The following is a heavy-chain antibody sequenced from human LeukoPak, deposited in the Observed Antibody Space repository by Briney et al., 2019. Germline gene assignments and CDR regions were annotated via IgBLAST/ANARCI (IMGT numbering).Heavy chain of an antibody. CDR1: GFTFSNYG. Sequence: GRSLRLSCAASGFTFSNYGMHWVRQAPGKGLEWVSYISSSSSTIYYADSVKGRFTISRDNAKNSLYLQMNSLRDEDTAVYYCARGYYDILTGYYPYFDYWGQGTLVTVSS. J-gene: IGHJ4*02. V-gene: IGHV3-48*02. D-gene: IGHD3-9*01. CDR3: ARGYYDILTGYYPYFDY. CDR2: ISSSSSTI.